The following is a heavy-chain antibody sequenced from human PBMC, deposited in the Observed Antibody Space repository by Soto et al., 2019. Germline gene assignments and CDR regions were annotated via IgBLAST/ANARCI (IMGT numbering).Heavy chain of an antibody. CDR2: ISYDGSNK. J-gene: IGHJ4*02. V-gene: IGHV3-30*18. Sequence: GGSLRLSCAASGFTFSSYGMHWVRQAPGKGLEWVAVISYDGSNKYYADSVKGRFTISRDNSKNTLYLQMNSLRAEDTAVYYCAKEREVGASPMTFDYWGQGA. D-gene: IGHD1-26*01. CDR1: GFTFSSYG. CDR3: AKEREVGASPMTFDY.